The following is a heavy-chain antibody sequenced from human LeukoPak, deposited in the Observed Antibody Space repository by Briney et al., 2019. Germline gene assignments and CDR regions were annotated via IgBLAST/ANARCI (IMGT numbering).Heavy chain of an antibody. CDR1: GYTFTEYY. V-gene: IGHV1-2*02. Sequence: ASVKVSCKASGYTFTEYYMHWVRQAPGQGLEWMGWINPNSGGANYAENFQGRVTMTRDTSISTAYMELSSLRSEDTAVYYCAALPRGQQLVYNFDYWGQGTLVTVSS. CDR2: INPNSGGA. D-gene: IGHD6-13*01. CDR3: AALPRGQQLVYNFDY. J-gene: IGHJ4*02.